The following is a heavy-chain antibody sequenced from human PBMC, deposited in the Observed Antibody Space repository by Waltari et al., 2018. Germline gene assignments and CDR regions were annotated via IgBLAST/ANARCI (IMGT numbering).Heavy chain of an antibody. Sequence: QVQLQQWGAGLLKPSETLSLTCAVYGGSFSGYYWSWIRQPPGKGLEWIGEINHSGSTNYNPALKSRVTISVDTSKNQFSLKLSSVTAADTAVYYCARGITMVRGANASIDPWGQGTLVTVSS. CDR1: GGSFSGYY. CDR2: INHSGST. V-gene: IGHV4-34*01. CDR3: ARGITMVRGANASIDP. J-gene: IGHJ5*02. D-gene: IGHD3-10*01.